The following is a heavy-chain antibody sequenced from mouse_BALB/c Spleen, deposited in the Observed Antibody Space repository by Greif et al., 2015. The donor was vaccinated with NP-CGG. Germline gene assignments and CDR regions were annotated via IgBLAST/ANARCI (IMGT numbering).Heavy chain of an antibody. Sequence: QVQLQRSGAELVRPGASVTLSCKASGYTFTDYEMHWVKQTPVHGLEWIGAIDPETGGTAYNQKFKGKATLTADKSSSTAYMELRSLTSEDSAVYYCTRDDYSYAMDYWGQGTSVTVSS. V-gene: IGHV1-15*01. J-gene: IGHJ4*01. CDR1: GYTFTDYE. CDR2: IDPETGGT. CDR3: TRDDYSYAMDY. D-gene: IGHD2-4*01.